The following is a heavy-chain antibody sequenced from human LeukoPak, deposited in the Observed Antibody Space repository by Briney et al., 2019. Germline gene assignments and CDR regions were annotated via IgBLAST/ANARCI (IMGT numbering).Heavy chain of an antibody. V-gene: IGHV3-30*18. CDR3: AKDWDSSSWLDY. CDR2: ISYDGSNK. J-gene: IGHJ4*02. D-gene: IGHD6-13*01. Sequence: KPGGSLRLSCAASGFTFSSYGMHWVRQAPGKGLEWVAVISYDGSNKYYADSVKGRFTISRDNSKNTLYLQMNSLRAEDTAVYYCAKDWDSSSWLDYWGQGTLVTVSS. CDR1: GFTFSSYG.